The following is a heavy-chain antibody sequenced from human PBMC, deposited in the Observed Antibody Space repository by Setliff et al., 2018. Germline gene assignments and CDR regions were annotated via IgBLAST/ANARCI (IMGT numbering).Heavy chain of an antibody. J-gene: IGHJ3*02. Sequence: PSETLSLTCAVSGGSISSGSYYWSWIRQPAGKGLEWVGRLHTSGSTNYNPSLKSRVTISVDTSKNQFSLILRSVTAADTAVYYCARGQMRGSCSGPSCTYDPFDIWGQGTPVTVSS. D-gene: IGHD2-2*01. CDR1: GGSISSGSYY. CDR2: LHTSGST. V-gene: IGHV4-61*02. CDR3: ARGQMRGSCSGPSCTYDPFDI.